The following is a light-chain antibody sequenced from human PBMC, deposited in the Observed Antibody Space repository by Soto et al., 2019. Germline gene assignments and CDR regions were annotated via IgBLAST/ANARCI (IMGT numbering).Light chain of an antibody. V-gene: IGKV3-20*01. CDR3: QQYVSSPYT. CDR1: QSVSSNY. J-gene: IGKJ2*01. CDR2: GAS. Sequence: EIVLTQSPGTLSLSPGERATLSCRASQSVSSNYLAWYQQKPGQAPSLLIYGASSRATGIPDRFSGSGSGTDVTLTISRLEPEDFAVYYCQQYVSSPYTFGQGTKLEIK.